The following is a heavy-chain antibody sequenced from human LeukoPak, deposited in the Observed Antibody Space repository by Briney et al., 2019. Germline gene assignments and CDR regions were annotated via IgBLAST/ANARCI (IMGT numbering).Heavy chain of an antibody. D-gene: IGHD3-22*01. CDR1: GFTFSSYW. J-gene: IGHJ3*02. Sequence: GGSLRLSCAASGFTFSSYWMTWVRQAPGKGLEWVANIKTDGSEKEYVDSVKGRFTISRDNADNSLYLQMHSLRAEDTAVYYCARDPYDRGDHYYGAFDIWGQGTMVTVSS. CDR2: IKTDGSEK. V-gene: IGHV3-7*01. CDR3: ARDPYDRGDHYYGAFDI.